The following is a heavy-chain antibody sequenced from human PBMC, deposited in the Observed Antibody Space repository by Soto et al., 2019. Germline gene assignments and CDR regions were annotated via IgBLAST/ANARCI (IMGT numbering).Heavy chain of an antibody. V-gene: IGHV4-39*01. CDR1: GGSISISTYH. Sequence: SETLSLTCTVSGGSISISTYHWGWIRQPPGKGLEWIGSINYSGSTYYNPSFKSRVTISVDASENQFSLKLSSVTAADTAVYYCARHIAAASHWPVDYMDVWGKGTTVTVS. J-gene: IGHJ6*03. CDR2: INYSGST. D-gene: IGHD6-13*01. CDR3: ARHIAAASHWPVDYMDV.